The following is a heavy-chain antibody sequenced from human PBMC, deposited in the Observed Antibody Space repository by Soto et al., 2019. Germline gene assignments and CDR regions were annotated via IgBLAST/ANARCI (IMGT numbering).Heavy chain of an antibody. CDR3: ASAKAVVVAALGI. Sequence: GGSLRLSCTASGFTFSSSAMSWVRQAPGQVLEWVASISENGGSRGGTYYADSVKGRFTISRDNSKNTLYLQVDSLRGADTAVYYCASAKAVVVAALGIWGQGTMVTVSS. CDR2: ISENGGSRGGT. D-gene: IGHD2-15*01. V-gene: IGHV3-23*01. J-gene: IGHJ3*02. CDR1: GFTFSSSA.